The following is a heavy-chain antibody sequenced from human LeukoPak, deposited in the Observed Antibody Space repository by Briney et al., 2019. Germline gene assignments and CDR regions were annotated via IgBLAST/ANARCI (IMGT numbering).Heavy chain of an antibody. CDR3: VSGPRSQGSEFDY. V-gene: IGHV4-34*01. D-gene: IGHD1-14*01. CDR1: GGSFSGYY. J-gene: IGHJ4*02. Sequence: PSETLSLTCAVYGGSFSGYYWSWIRQPPGKGLEWIGEINHSGSTNYNPSLKSRVTISVDTSKNQFSLKLSSVTAADTAVYYCVSGPRSQGSEFDYWGQGTLVTVSS. CDR2: INHSGST.